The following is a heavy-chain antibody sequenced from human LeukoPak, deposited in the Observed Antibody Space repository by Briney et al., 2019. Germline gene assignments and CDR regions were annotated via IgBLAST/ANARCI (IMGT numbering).Heavy chain of an antibody. CDR2: SNAGNGNT. CDR1: GYTFTRYA. Sequence: GASVKVSCKASGYTFTRYAMHWVRQAPGQRLEWKGWSNAGNGNTKYAQEFQGRVTITRDTSASTAYMELSSLRSEDMAVYYCARGPPVAGGAQDYWGRGTLVTVSS. V-gene: IGHV1-3*02. J-gene: IGHJ4*02. D-gene: IGHD6-19*01. CDR3: ARGPPVAGGAQDY.